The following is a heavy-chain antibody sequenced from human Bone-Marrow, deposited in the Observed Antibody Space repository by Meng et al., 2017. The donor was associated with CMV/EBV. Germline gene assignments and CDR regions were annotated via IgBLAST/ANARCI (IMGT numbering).Heavy chain of an antibody. D-gene: IGHD3-16*01. CDR3: AYCSGGNGYYYGMDV. Sequence: GESLKISCKGSGYSFTSYWIGWVRQMPGKGLEWMGIIYPGDSDTRYSPSFQGQVTISADKSISTAYLQWSSLKASDTAMYYCAYCSGGNGYYYGMDVWGQGTLVTVSS. CDR2: IYPGDSDT. J-gene: IGHJ6*02. V-gene: IGHV5-51*01. CDR1: GYSFTSYW.